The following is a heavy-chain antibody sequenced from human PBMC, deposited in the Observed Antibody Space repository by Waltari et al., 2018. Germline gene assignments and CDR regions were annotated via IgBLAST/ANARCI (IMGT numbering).Heavy chain of an antibody. CDR3: ARDQGSGWYEDWFDP. CDR2: INAGNGNT. CDR1: GYTFTSYA. Sequence: QVQLVQSGAEVKKPGASVKVSCKASGYTFTSYAMHWVRQAPGQRLEWMGWINAGNGNTKESPKFQGRGTSTRDTSAGTADMGRGRRRSEDTAVYYCARDQGSGWYEDWFDPRGQGTLVTGSS. V-gene: IGHV1-3*01. D-gene: IGHD6-19*01. J-gene: IGHJ5*02.